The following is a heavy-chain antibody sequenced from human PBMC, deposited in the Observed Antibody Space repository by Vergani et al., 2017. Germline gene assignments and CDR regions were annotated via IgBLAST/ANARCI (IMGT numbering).Heavy chain of an antibody. CDR3: ARDQGITGTTGSWFDP. J-gene: IGHJ5*02. V-gene: IGHV1-2*02. D-gene: IGHD1-7*01. Sequence: QVQLVQSGAEVKKPGASVKVSCKASGYTFTGYYMHWVRQAPGQGLEWMGWINPNSGGTNYAQKFQGRVTMTMDTSISTAYMELSRLRSDDTAVYYCARDQGITGTTGSWFDPWGQGTLVTVSS. CDR1: GYTFTGYY. CDR2: INPNSGGT.